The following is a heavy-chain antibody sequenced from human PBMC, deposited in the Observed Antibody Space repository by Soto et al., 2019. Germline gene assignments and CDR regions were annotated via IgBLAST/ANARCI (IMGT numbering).Heavy chain of an antibody. J-gene: IGHJ6*03. V-gene: IGHV3-66*01. CDR1: GFTVSSNY. CDR3: ARDRGDYGDYTTSTSSNYMDV. CDR2: IYSGGST. D-gene: IGHD4-17*01. Sequence: GGSLRLSCAASGFTVSSNYMSWVRQAPGKGLEWVSVIYSGGSTYYADSVKGRFTISRDNSKNTLYLQMNSLRAEDTAVYYCARDRGDYGDYTTSTSSNYMDVWGKGTTVTVSS.